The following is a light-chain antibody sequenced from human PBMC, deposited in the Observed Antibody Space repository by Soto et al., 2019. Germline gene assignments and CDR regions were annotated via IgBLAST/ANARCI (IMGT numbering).Light chain of an antibody. CDR3: QQTYTTPWT. V-gene: IGKV1-39*01. CDR1: QSTNTY. J-gene: IGKJ1*01. CDR2: TSS. Sequence: DIQMTQSPSSLSASVGDKVTITCRASQSTNTYLSWYQKKPGEPPNLLLYTSSSLRSGVPSRFSGSGSGTDFTLTISSLQPEDFATYYCQQTYTTPWTFGQGTKVEIK.